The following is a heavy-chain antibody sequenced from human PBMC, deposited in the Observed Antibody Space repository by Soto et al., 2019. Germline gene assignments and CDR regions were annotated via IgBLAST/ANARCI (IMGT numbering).Heavy chain of an antibody. Sequence: ASVKVSCKSSGYTFTSYSMHWVRQSPGQGLEWMGIINPSGASTSYAQKFQGRVTMTRDTSTSTVYMQLNSVRAEEKAVYYFTRDMWTDSGSWESKKWGKGILVTVSS. CDR2: INPSGAST. CDR1: GYTFTSYS. D-gene: IGHD1-26*01. CDR3: TRDMWTDSGSWESKK. V-gene: IGHV1-46*01. J-gene: IGHJ4*02.